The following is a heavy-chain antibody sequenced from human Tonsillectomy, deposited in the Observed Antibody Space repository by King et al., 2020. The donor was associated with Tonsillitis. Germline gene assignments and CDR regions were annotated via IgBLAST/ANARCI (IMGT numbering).Heavy chain of an antibody. CDR2: IDPSDSYT. CDR3: ARLVLVPAAIGTQTY. D-gene: IGHD2-2*01. CDR1: GYSFTSYW. V-gene: IGHV5-10-1*01. Sequence: QLVQSGAEVKQPGESLRISCKGSGYSFTSYWISWVRQMPGKGLEWMGRIDPSDSYTNYSPSFQGHVTISADKSISTAYLQWSSLKPSATAMYYCARLVLVPAAIGTQTYWGQGPLVTVSS. J-gene: IGHJ4*02.